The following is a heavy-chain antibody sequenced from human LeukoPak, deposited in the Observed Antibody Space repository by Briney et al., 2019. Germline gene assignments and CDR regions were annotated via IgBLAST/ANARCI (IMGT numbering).Heavy chain of an antibody. V-gene: IGHV3-7*01. CDR2: IKQDGSEK. CDR3: ARDRSYYHFLDV. J-gene: IGHJ6*04. CDR1: GFTFSSYW. Sequence: AGGSLRLSCAASGFTFSSYWMSWVRQAPGKGLEWVANIKQDGSEKDYVDSVKGRFTISRDNAKTSLYLQMNSLRAEDTAVYYCARDRSYYHFLDVWGKGTTVTISS.